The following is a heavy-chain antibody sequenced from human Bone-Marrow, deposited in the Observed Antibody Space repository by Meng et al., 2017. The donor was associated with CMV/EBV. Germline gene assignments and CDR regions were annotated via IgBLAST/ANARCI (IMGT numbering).Heavy chain of an antibody. CDR3: ARDLGGNWFDP. CDR2: ISNRGGST. J-gene: IGHJ5*02. Sequence: GESLKISCAASGFTFSDYGMTWVRQAPGKGLEWVSFISNRGGSTNYADSVKGRFTISRDTSKNTMYLQMNSLRGEDTAVYYCARDLGGNWFDPWGQGSLVTVSS. D-gene: IGHD3-16*01. V-gene: IGHV3-23*01. CDR1: GFTFSDYG.